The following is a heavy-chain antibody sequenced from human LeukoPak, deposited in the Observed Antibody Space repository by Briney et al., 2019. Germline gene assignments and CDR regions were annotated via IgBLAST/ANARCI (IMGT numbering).Heavy chain of an antibody. CDR1: GFTFSSYA. CDR3: AKDLRSYYYDSSGEPDY. Sequence: PGGSLRLSRAASGFTFSSYAMSWVRQAPGKGLEWVSAISGSGGSTYYADSVKGRFTISRDNSKNTLYLQMNSLRAEDTAVYYCAKDLRSYYYDSSGEPDYWGQGTLVTVSS. V-gene: IGHV3-23*01. D-gene: IGHD3-22*01. J-gene: IGHJ4*02. CDR2: ISGSGGST.